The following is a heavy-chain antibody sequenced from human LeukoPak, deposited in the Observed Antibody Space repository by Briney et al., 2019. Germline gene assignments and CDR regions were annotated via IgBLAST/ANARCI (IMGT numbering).Heavy chain of an antibody. Sequence: GGSLRLSCAASGFTFSRYWMSWVRQAPGKGLEWVANTKHDGGEKYYVDSVEGRFTISRDNAKNSLFLQMNSLRAEDTAVYYCARGLYGDYYYYGMDVWGQGTTVTVSS. V-gene: IGHV3-7*04. CDR3: ARGLYGDYYYYGMDV. D-gene: IGHD4-17*01. CDR1: GFTFSRYW. CDR2: TKHDGGEK. J-gene: IGHJ6*02.